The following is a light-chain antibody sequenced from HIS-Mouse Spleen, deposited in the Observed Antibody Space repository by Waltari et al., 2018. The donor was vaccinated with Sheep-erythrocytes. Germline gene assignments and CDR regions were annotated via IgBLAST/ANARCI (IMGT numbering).Light chain of an antibody. CDR2: LNSDGSH. J-gene: IGLJ3*02. V-gene: IGLV4-69*01. Sequence: QLVLTQSPSASASLGASVKLPCTLSSGHSSYAIAWPPQQPEKGPRYLMKLNSDGSHSKGDGIPDRFSGSSSGAERYLTISSLQSEDEADYYCQTWGTGIQVFGGGTKLTVL. CDR1: SGHSSYA. CDR3: QTWGTGIQV.